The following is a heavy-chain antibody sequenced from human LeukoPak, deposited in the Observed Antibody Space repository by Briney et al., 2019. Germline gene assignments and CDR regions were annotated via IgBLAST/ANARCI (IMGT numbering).Heavy chain of an antibody. J-gene: IGHJ3*02. Sequence: PGGSLRLSCAASGFTFSSYELNWVRQAPGKGLEWVSYISCSGSTIYYAASVKGRFTISRDNAKNSLYLQMNSLRAEDTAVYYCARALHSYYDSSGYFLLSAFDIWGQGTMVTVSS. CDR2: ISCSGSTI. CDR1: GFTFSSYE. D-gene: IGHD3-22*01. V-gene: IGHV3-48*03. CDR3: ARALHSYYDSSGYFLLSAFDI.